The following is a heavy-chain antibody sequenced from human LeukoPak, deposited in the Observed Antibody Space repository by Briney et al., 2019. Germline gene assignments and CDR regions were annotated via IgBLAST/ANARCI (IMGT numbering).Heavy chain of an antibody. CDR2: IRYDGSNK. Sequence: GGSLRLSCAASGFTFSSYGMHWVRQAPGKGLEWVAFIRYDGSNKYYADSVKGRFTISRDNSKNTLYLQMNSLRAEDTAVYYCAKDTGYYGSGSYFTCFDYWGQGTLVTVSS. CDR1: GFTFSSYG. CDR3: AKDTGYYGSGSYFTCFDY. J-gene: IGHJ4*02. V-gene: IGHV3-30*02. D-gene: IGHD3-10*01.